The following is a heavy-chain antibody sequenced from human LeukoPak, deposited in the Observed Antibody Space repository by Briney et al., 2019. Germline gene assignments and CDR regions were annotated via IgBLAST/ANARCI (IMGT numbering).Heavy chain of an antibody. Sequence: ASVKVSCKASGYTFTGYYMHWVRQAPGQGLEWMGWINPNSGGTNPAQKFQGRVTMTRDTSIGTAYMELSSLRSDDTAVYYCAKIGDSGWFPDYWGQGTLVTVSS. CDR2: INPNSGGT. V-gene: IGHV1-2*02. CDR1: GYTFTGYY. CDR3: AKIGDSGWFPDY. J-gene: IGHJ4*02. D-gene: IGHD6-19*01.